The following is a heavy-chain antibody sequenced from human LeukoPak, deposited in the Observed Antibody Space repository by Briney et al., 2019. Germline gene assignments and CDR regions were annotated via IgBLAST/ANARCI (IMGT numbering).Heavy chain of an antibody. V-gene: IGHV4-59*01. Sequence: KPSETLSLTCTVSGGSISSYYWSWIRQPPGKGLEWIGYIYYSGSTNYNPSLKSRVTISVDTSKNQFSLKLSSVTAADTAVYYCARGITMVRGVTSYNWFDPWGQGTLVTVSS. CDR3: ARGITMVRGVTSYNWFDP. CDR1: GGSISSYY. J-gene: IGHJ5*02. D-gene: IGHD3-10*01. CDR2: IYYSGST.